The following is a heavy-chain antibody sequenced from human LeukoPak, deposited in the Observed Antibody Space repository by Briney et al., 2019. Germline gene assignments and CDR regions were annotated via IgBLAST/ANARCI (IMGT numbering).Heavy chain of an antibody. D-gene: IGHD4-23*01. V-gene: IGHV3-21*01. CDR1: GFTFRNAW. Sequence: KSGGALRLSCAASGFTFRNAWMSWVRQAPGQGLEWVSSISGSGVHTYYADSVKGRFTISRDNAKNSLYLQMNSLRDEDTAVYYCARDGDGGLGSDYWGQGTLVTV. CDR3: ARDGDGGLGSDY. CDR2: ISGSGVHT. J-gene: IGHJ4*02.